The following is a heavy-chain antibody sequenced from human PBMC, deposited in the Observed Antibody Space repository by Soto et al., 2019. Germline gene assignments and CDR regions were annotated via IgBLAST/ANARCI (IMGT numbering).Heavy chain of an antibody. CDR2: TYYRSKWYN. Sequence: SQTLSLTCAISGDSVSSNSAARNWIRQSPSRGIEWLGRTYYRSKWYNDYAVSVKSRITINSDTSKNQFSLQLNSVTPEDTAVYCCARDSSGWYGYYYGMDVCGQGTTVTVSS. CDR3: ARDSSGWYGYYYGMDV. D-gene: IGHD6-19*01. V-gene: IGHV6-1*01. J-gene: IGHJ6*02. CDR1: GDSVSSNSAA.